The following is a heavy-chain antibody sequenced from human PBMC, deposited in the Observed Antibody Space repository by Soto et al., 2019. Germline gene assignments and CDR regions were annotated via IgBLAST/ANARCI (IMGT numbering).Heavy chain of an antibody. CDR3: ARGTGNNWNYVWFDP. J-gene: IGHJ5*02. CDR1: GFTFSSYG. D-gene: IGHD1-7*01. V-gene: IGHV3-30*03. CDR2: VSYDGNDK. Sequence: ESGGGVVQPGRSLRLSCAASGFTFSSYGMNWVRQAPGKGLEWVAGVSYDGNDKLYADSVKGRFAISRDNSKNTLYLQMSSLRVEDTAVYYCARGTGNNWNYVWFDPWGQGTLVTVSS.